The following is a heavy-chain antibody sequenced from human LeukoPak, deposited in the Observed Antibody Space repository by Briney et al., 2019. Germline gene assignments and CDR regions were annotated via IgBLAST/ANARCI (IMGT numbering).Heavy chain of an antibody. CDR2: IYYSGNI. Sequence: SETLSLTCTVSGGSISSGSYYWSWIRQPPGKGLEWIGYIYYSGNINYNPSLKSRVTISVDTSKNQFSLKLSSVTAADTAVYYCARRTSPNTFDYWGQGTLVTVSS. CDR3: ARRTSPNTFDY. CDR1: GGSISSGSYY. D-gene: IGHD6-6*01. V-gene: IGHV4-61*01. J-gene: IGHJ4*02.